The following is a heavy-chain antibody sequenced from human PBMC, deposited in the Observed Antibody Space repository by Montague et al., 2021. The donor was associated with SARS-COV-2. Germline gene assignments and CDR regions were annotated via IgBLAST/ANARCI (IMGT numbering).Heavy chain of an antibody. CDR2: INASGSHT. CDR3: AKSPTVIPTDCFDP. CDR1: GFMFSNYG. V-gene: IGHV3-23*05. D-gene: IGHD4-17*01. Sequence: SLRLSCAASGFMFSNYGMNWVRQAPGKGLQWVSSINASGSHTYYAESVKGRFTISRDNSKNPLYLQMNSLRADDTAKYYCAKSPTVIPTDCFDPWGQGTLVTVSS. J-gene: IGHJ5*02.